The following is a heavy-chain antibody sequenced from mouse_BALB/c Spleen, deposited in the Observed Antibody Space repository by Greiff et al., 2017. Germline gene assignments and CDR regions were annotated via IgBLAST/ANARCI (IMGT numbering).Heavy chain of an antibody. CDR3: ARQEVVAWYFDV. Sequence: EVKLVESGGGLVQPGGSLKLSCAASGFTFSSYTMSWVRQTPEKRLEWVAYISNGGGSTYYPDTVKGRFTISRDNAKNTLYLQMSSLKSEDTAMYYCARQEVVAWYFDVWGAGTTVTVSS. CDR1: GFTFSSYT. V-gene: IGHV5-12-2*01. J-gene: IGHJ1*01. CDR2: ISNGGGST. D-gene: IGHD1-1*01.